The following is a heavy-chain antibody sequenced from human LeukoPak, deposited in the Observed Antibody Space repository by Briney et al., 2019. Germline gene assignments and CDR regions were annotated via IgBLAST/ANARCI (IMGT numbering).Heavy chain of an antibody. J-gene: IGHJ4*02. V-gene: IGHV3-21*01. CDR2: ISSSSYI. D-gene: IGHD6-13*01. Sequence: GGSLRLSCAASGFTFSSYSMNWVRQAPGKGLEWVSSISSSSYIYYADSVKGRFTISRDNAKNSLYLQMNSLRAEDTAVYYCARSFLSIAAAATDYWGQGTLVTVSS. CDR3: ARSFLSIAAAATDY. CDR1: GFTFSSYS.